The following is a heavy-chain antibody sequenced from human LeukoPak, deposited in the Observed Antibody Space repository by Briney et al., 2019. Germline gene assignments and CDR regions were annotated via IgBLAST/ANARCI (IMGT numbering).Heavy chain of an antibody. Sequence: GGSLRLSCAASGFTFSSYWMSWVRQAPGKGLEWVANIKQDGSEKYYADSVKGRFTISRDNSKNTLYLQMNSLRAEDTAVYYCAKNYYDTPDAFDIWGQGTMVTVSS. V-gene: IGHV3-7*01. CDR1: GFTFSSYW. J-gene: IGHJ3*02. CDR2: IKQDGSEK. D-gene: IGHD3-22*01. CDR3: AKNYYDTPDAFDI.